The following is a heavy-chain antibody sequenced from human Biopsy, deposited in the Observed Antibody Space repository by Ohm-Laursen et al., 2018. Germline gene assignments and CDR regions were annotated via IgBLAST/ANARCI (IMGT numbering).Heavy chain of an antibody. J-gene: IGHJ3*02. D-gene: IGHD5-12*01. CDR1: GDSVTKYY. V-gene: IGHV4-59*02. CDR3: AREAIGVATAFDI. CDR2: IYYSGMT. Sequence: GTLSLTCTVSGDSVTKYYWSWIRQPPGKGLEWIGHIYYSGMTNYNPSLQSRVSISVDTSRNQVSLTLSSVTAADTAIYYCAREAIGVATAFDIWGQGTMVTVSS.